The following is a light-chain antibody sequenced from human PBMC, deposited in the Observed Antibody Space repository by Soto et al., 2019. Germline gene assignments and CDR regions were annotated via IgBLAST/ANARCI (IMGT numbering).Light chain of an antibody. Sequence: EIVMTQSPATLSVSPGARATLSCRSSQSVSRYLAWYQQKPGQAPRLLIYDASNRATGIPARFSGSGSGTDFTLTISSLEPEDFSVYYCQQRSNWPPITLGQGTRLEIK. CDR1: QSVSRY. CDR3: QQRSNWPPIT. CDR2: DAS. J-gene: IGKJ5*01. V-gene: IGKV3-11*01.